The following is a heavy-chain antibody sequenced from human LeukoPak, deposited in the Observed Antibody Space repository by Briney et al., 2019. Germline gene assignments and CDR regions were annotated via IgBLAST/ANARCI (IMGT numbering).Heavy chain of an antibody. CDR1: GYTFTSYA. CDR2: INTNTGNP. CDR3: ARDSYDSSGYRFRSPSAFDI. J-gene: IGHJ3*02. D-gene: IGHD3-22*01. V-gene: IGHV7-4-1*02. Sequence: GASVKVSCKASGYTFTSYAMNWVRQAPGQGLEWMGWINTNTGNPTYAQGFTGRFVFSLDTSVSTAYLQISSLKAEDTAVYYCARDSYDSSGYRFRSPSAFDIWGQGTMVTVSS.